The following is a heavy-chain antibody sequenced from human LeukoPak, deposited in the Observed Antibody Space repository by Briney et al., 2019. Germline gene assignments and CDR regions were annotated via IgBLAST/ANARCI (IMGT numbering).Heavy chain of an antibody. CDR1: GFTFSSYS. CDR2: ISSSSSYI. Sequence: GGSLRLSCAASGFTFSSYSMNWVRQAPGKGLEWVSSISSSSSYIYYADSVKGRFTISRDNAKNSLYLQMNSLRAEDTAVYYCARGGADGSSPYYWGQGTLVTVSS. V-gene: IGHV3-21*01. D-gene: IGHD3-16*01. CDR3: ARGGADGSSPYY. J-gene: IGHJ4*02.